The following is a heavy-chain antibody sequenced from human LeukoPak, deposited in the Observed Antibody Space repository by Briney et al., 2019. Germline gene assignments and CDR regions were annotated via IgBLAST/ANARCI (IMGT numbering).Heavy chain of an antibody. CDR3: ARAAADKGYYYDSSGYWAFDS. V-gene: IGHV4-59*02. D-gene: IGHD3-22*01. Sequence: SETLSLTCTVSGGSVSSYYWNWIRQPPGKGLEWIGYIYYSGSINYNPSLKSRVTISGDTSKNQISLKLSSVTAADTAVYYCARAAADKGYYYDSSGYWAFDSWGQGTLVTVSS. J-gene: IGHJ4*02. CDR1: GGSVSSYY. CDR2: IYYSGSI.